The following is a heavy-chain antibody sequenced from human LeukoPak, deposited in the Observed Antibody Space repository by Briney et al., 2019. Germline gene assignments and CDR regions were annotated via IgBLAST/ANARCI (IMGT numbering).Heavy chain of an antibody. CDR3: ARGEYYYGSGSPFDY. J-gene: IGHJ4*02. CDR2: IYYSGST. CDR1: GGSISSGDYY. V-gene: IGHV4-30-4*08. Sequence: SETLSLTCTVSGGSISSGDYYWSWIHQPPGKGLEWIGYIYYSGSTYYNPSLKSRVTISVDTSKNQFSLKLSSVTAADTAVYYCARGEYYYGSGSPFDYWGQGTLVTISS. D-gene: IGHD3-10*01.